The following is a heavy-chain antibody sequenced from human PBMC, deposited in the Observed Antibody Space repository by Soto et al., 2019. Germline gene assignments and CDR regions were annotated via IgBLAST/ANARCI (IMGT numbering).Heavy chain of an antibody. D-gene: IGHD2-2*01. Sequence: GGSLRLSCAASGFTFSNYAMSWVRQAPGKGLEWVSAISGSGDSTYYADSVKGRFTISRDNSKNTLYLQMNSLRAEDTAVYYCAKRGLGYCSTTSCRGRWFDPWGQGTLATVSS. J-gene: IGHJ5*02. V-gene: IGHV3-23*01. CDR3: AKRGLGYCSTTSCRGRWFDP. CDR1: GFTFSNYA. CDR2: ISGSGDST.